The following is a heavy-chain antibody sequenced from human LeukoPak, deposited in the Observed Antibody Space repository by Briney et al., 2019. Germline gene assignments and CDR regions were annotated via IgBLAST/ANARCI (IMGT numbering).Heavy chain of an antibody. J-gene: IGHJ6*02. CDR1: GYTFTGYY. CDR2: INPNSGGT. Sequence: ASVKVSCKASGYTFTGYYMHWVRQAPGQGLEWMGWINPNSGGTNYAQKFQGRVTMTRDASISTAYMELSSLTSEDTAVYYCAREQWLGSFYYYYYGLDVWGQGTTVTVSS. CDR3: AREQWLGSFYYYYYGLDV. V-gene: IGHV1-2*02. D-gene: IGHD6-19*01.